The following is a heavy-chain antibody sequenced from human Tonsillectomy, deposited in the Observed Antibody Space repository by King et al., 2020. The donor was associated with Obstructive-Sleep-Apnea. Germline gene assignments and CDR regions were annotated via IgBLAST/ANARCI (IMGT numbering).Heavy chain of an antibody. J-gene: IGHJ4*02. D-gene: IGHD2-15*01. CDR2: ISYDGSNK. CDR3: ATRDCSGGSCYSDF. V-gene: IGHV3-30*04. Sequence: QLVQSGGGVVQPGRSLRLSCAASGFIFSSYAMHWVRQAPGKGLEWVAVISYDGSNKYYADSVKGRFTISRDNSKNTLYLQMNSLRAEDTAMYYCATRDCSGGSCYSDFWGQGTLVTVSS. CDR1: GFIFSSYA.